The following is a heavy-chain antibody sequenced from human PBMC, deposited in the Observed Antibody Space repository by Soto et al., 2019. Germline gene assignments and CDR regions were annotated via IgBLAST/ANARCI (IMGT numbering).Heavy chain of an antibody. CDR3: AKNQGVELVPLATVDWFDP. J-gene: IGHJ5*02. D-gene: IGHD1-26*01. Sequence: GGSLRLSCAASGFIFENFGMSWVRQAPGKGLEWISSISGSGFKKYYADSVKGRFTISRDNSKSAVYLELNNLSAEDTAVYHCAKNQGVELVPLATVDWFDPWGQGSVVTVSS. CDR1: GFIFENFG. V-gene: IGHV3-23*01. CDR2: ISGSGFKK.